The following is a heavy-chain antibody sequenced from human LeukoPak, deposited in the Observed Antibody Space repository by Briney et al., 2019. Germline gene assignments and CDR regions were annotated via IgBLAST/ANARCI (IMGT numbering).Heavy chain of an antibody. CDR1: GGSISSYY. Sequence: SETLSLTCTVSGGSISSYYWSWIRQPPGKGLEWIGYIYYSGGTNYNPSLKSRVTISVDTSKNRFSLKLSSVTAADTAVYYCARGYSSGWYVNWFDPWGQGTLVTVSS. CDR2: IYYSGGT. CDR3: ARGYSSGWYVNWFDP. V-gene: IGHV4-59*01. J-gene: IGHJ5*02. D-gene: IGHD6-19*01.